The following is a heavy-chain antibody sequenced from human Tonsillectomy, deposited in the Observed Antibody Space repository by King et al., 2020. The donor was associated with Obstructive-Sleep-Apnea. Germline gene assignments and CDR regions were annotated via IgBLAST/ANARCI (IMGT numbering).Heavy chain of an antibody. CDR3: ARNQGTMIVVVTPDY. V-gene: IGHV3-30*04. CDR1: GFTFSSYA. D-gene: IGHD3-22*01. CDR2: ISYDGSNK. Sequence: VQLVESGGGVVHPGRSLRLSCAASGFTFSSYAMHWVRQAPGKGLEWVAVISYDGSNKYYADSVKGRFTISRDNSKNTLYLQMNSLRAEDTAVYYCARNQGTMIVVVTPDYWGQGTLVTVSS. J-gene: IGHJ4*02.